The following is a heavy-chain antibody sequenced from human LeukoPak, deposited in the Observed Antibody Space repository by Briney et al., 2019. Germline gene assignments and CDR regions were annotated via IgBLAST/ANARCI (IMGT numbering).Heavy chain of an antibody. CDR1: GFTFSSYG. CDR2: IRYDGSNK. CDR3: AKDIEESGVPAAISWFDR. V-gene: IGHV3-30*02. D-gene: IGHD2-2*01. Sequence: GGSLRLSCAASGFTFSSYGMHWVRQAPGKGLEWVAFIRYDGSNKYYADSVKGRFTISRDNSKNTLYLQMNSLRAEDTAVYYCAKDIEESGVPAAISWFDRWGQGTLVTVSS. J-gene: IGHJ5*02.